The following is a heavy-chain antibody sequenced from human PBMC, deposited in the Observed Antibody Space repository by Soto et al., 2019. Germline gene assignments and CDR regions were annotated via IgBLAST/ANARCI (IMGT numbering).Heavy chain of an antibody. D-gene: IGHD3-22*01. CDR1: GYTFTSYA. CDR3: ARDGSTYYYDSSGYQDY. J-gene: IGHJ4*02. Sequence: GASVKVSCKASGYTFTSYAMHWVRQAPGQRLEWMGWINAGNGNTKYSQKFQGRVTITRDTSASTAYMELSSLRSEDTAVYYCARDGSTYYYDSSGYQDYWGQRTLVTVSS. CDR2: INAGNGNT. V-gene: IGHV1-3*01.